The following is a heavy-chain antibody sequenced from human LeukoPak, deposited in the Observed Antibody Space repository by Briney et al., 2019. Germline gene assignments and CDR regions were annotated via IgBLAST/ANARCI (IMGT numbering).Heavy chain of an antibody. Sequence: PSQTLSLTCTVSGGSISSGSYYWSWIRQPAGKGLEWIGRIYTSGSTNYNPSLKSRVTISVDTSKNQFSLKLSSVTAADTAVYYCARAPALITMVRGRYFQHWGQGTLVTVSS. CDR3: ARAPALITMVRGRYFQH. J-gene: IGHJ1*01. D-gene: IGHD3-10*01. CDR1: GGSISSGSYY. V-gene: IGHV4-61*02. CDR2: IYTSGST.